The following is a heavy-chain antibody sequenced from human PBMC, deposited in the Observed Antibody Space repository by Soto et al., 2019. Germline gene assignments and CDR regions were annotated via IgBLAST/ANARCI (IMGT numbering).Heavy chain of an antibody. Sequence: EVQLLESGGGLVQPGGSLRLSCAASGFNFSSDVMNWVHQIPGKGLEWVASIFGSGVTTYYADSVKGRFTISRDNSKNTLHLQLNSLRAEDTALYYCAKSQSGSFFAAFDLWGQGSLVTVSS. D-gene: IGHD1-26*01. V-gene: IGHV3-23*01. CDR1: GFNFSSDV. CDR3: AKSQSGSFFAAFDL. J-gene: IGHJ3*01. CDR2: IFGSGVTT.